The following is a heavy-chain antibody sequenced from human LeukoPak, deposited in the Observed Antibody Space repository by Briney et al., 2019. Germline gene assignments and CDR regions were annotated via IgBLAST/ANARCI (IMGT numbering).Heavy chain of an antibody. CDR2: ISGSGDST. D-gene: IGHD4-17*01. J-gene: IGHJ4*02. Sequence: GGSLRLSCAASGFTFSSCALSWVRQAPGKGLDWVSSISGSGDSTYYADSVKGRFTISRDNSKNTLYLQMNSLRAEDTAIYYCAKGIGDPSRWGQGNLVNVSS. CDR1: GFTFSSCA. V-gene: IGHV3-23*01. CDR3: AKGIGDPSR.